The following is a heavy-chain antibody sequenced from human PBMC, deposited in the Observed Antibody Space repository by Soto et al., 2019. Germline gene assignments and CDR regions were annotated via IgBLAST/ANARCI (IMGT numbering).Heavy chain of an antibody. V-gene: IGHV4-39*01. CDR2: IYYSGST. CDR1: GGSISSSSYY. Sequence: TLSLTCTVSGGSISSSSYYWGWIRQPPGKGLEWIGSIYYSGSTYYNPSLKSRVTISVDTSKNQFSLKLSSVTAADTAVYYCAKQALGYCSGGSCYSRSGGYYYYGMDVWGQGTTVTVSS. CDR3: AKQALGYCSGGSCYSRSGGYYYYGMDV. J-gene: IGHJ6*02. D-gene: IGHD2-15*01.